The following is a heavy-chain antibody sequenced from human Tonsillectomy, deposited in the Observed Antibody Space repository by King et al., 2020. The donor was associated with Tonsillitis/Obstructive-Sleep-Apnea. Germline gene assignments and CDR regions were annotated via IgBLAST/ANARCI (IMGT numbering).Heavy chain of an antibody. D-gene: IGHD3-3*01. Sequence: VQLVESGGGLVQPGGSLRLSCAASGFTFSSFAMYWVRQAPGKGLDWVSAINLNDGRTYYADSVRGRFTISRDNSKNTLYLQMNSLRAEDTAVYYCACAYEDFWSGSGALDYWGQGTLVTVSS. V-gene: IGHV3-23*04. CDR3: ACAYEDFWSGSGALDY. J-gene: IGHJ4*01. CDR2: INLNDGRT. CDR1: GFTFSSFA.